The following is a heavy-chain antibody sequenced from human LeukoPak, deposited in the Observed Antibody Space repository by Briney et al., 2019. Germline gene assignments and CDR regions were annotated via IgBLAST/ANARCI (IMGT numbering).Heavy chain of an antibody. CDR2: INPNSGGT. V-gene: IGHV1-2*02. Sequence: ASVKVSCKASGYTFTGYYMHWVRQAPGQGLEWMGWINPNSGGTNYAQKLQGRVTMTTDTSTSTAYMELRSLRSDDTAVYYCARDRYYDFWSGSSRSYYYYYMDVWGKGTTVTVSS. CDR3: ARDRYYDFWSGSSRSYYYYYMDV. J-gene: IGHJ6*03. D-gene: IGHD3-3*01. CDR1: GYTFTGYY.